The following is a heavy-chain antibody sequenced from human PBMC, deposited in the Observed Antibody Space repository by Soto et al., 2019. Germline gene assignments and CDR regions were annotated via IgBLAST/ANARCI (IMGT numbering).Heavy chain of an antibody. CDR3: ARDINSNQPGH. CDR2: IYYSGST. J-gene: IGHJ4*02. CDR1: GGSISSYY. Sequence: QVQLQESGPGLVKPSETLSLTCTVSGGSISSYYWSWIRQRPGKGLEWIEYIYYSGSTNYNPSLTSRVTISVDTSKNQFSLKLSSVTAADTAVYYWARDINSNQPGHWGQGTLVTVSS. D-gene: IGHD1-20*01. V-gene: IGHV4-59*01.